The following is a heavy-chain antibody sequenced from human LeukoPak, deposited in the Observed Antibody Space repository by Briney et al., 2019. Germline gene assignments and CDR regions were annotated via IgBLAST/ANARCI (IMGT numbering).Heavy chain of an antibody. CDR2: INHSGST. D-gene: IGHD3-10*01. CDR1: GGSFSGYY. V-gene: IGHV4-34*01. Sequence: SETLSLTCAVYGGSFSGYYWSWIRQPPGKGLEWIGEINHSGSTNYNPSLRSRVTISVDTSKNQFSLKMSSVTAADTAVCYCARLYVVRGVMAGYYWGQGTLVTVSS. J-gene: IGHJ4*02. CDR3: ARLYVVRGVMAGYY.